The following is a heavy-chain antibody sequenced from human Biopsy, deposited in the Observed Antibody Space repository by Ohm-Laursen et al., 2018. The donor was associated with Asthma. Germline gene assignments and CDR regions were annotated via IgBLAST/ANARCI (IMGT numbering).Heavy chain of an antibody. Sequence: SLRLSCSATGFSFDDCAMHWVRQAPGKGLEWVSSISWNSGNIDYAVSVKGRFTISRDNAKISLYLQMQSLRPEDTAFYYCARLADYYDSTDYLDFWGRGTLVIVSS. D-gene: IGHD3-22*01. J-gene: IGHJ4*01. CDR3: ARLADYYDSTDYLDF. CDR2: ISWNSGNI. CDR1: GFSFDDCA. V-gene: IGHV3-9*01.